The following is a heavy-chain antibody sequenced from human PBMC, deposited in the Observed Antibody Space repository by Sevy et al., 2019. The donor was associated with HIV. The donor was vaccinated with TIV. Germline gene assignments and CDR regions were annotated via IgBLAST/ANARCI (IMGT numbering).Heavy chain of an antibody. CDR1: GFTFSSYA. CDR2: ISGSGGST. V-gene: IGHV3-23*01. CDR3: ANGRAAGIFDY. Sequence: GGSLRLSCAASGFTFSSYAMSWVRRAPGKGLEWVSAISGSGGSTYYADSVKGRFTISRDNSKNTLYLQMNSLRAEDTAVYYCANGRAAGIFDYWGQGTLVTVSS. D-gene: IGHD6-13*01. J-gene: IGHJ4*02.